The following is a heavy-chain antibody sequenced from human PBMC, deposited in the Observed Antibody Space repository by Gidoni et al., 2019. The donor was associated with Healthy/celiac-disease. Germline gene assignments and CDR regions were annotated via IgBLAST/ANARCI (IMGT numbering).Heavy chain of an antibody. D-gene: IGHD2-2*01. J-gene: IGHJ3*02. V-gene: IGHV4-34*01. Sequence: QVQLQQWGAGLLKPSETLSLTCAVYGGSFRGYYLSWIRQPPGKGLEWIGEINHSGSTNYNPSLKSRVTISVDTSKNQFSLKLSSVTAADTAVYYCARGSGPIVVVPAAEGYAFDIWGQGTMVTVSS. CDR3: ARGSGPIVVVPAAEGYAFDI. CDR1: GGSFRGYY. CDR2: INHSGST.